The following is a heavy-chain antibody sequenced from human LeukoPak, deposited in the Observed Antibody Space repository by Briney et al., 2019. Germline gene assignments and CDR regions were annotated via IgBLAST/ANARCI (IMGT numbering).Heavy chain of an antibody. Sequence: PSETLSLTCTVSGGSISSGDYYWSWIRQPPGKGLEWIGYIYYSGSTYYNPSLKSRVTMSVDTSKNQVSLKLSSVTAADTAVYYCARELTYADYWGQGTLVTVSS. CDR2: IYYSGST. CDR1: GGSISSGDYY. V-gene: IGHV4-30-4*01. CDR3: ARELTYADY. J-gene: IGHJ4*02. D-gene: IGHD4/OR15-4a*01.